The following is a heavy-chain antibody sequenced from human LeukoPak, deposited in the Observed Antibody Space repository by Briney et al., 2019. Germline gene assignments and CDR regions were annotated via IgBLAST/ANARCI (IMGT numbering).Heavy chain of an antibody. CDR1: GFTVSSNY. CDR3: ARSRYSGYDSGYYYYGMDV. V-gene: IGHV3-66*01. CDR2: IYSGGST. D-gene: IGHD5-12*01. J-gene: IGHJ6*02. Sequence: GGSLRLSCAASGFTVSSNYMSWVRQAPGKGLEWVSVIYSGGSTDYADSVKGRFNLSRDNSKNTLYLQMNSLRAEDTAVYYCARSRYSGYDSGYYYYGMDVWGQGTTVTVSS.